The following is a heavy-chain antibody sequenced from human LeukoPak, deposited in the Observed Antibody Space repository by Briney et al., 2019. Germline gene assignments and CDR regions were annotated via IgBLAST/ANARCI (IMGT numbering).Heavy chain of an antibody. V-gene: IGHV3-66*01. Sequence: GGSLRLSCAASGFTFSSNHLSWVRQAPGKGLEWVSLIYTDGRTYYADSVRGRFTISRDNSRNTLYLQMNSLRAEDTAVYYCAKARRTYYDFWRGFDYWGQGTLVTVSS. J-gene: IGHJ4*02. D-gene: IGHD3-3*01. CDR2: IYTDGRT. CDR3: AKARRTYYDFWRGFDY. CDR1: GFTFSSNH.